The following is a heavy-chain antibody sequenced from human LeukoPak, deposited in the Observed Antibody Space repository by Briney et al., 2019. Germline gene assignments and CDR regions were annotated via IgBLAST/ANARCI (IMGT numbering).Heavy chain of an antibody. CDR3: ARYWSRFDY. V-gene: IGHV4-59*08. J-gene: IGHJ4*02. D-gene: IGHD1-1*01. CDR2: IYYSGTT. CDR1: GGSISSYY. Sequence: PSETLSLTCTVSGGSISSYYWSWIRQPPGKGLEWIGYIYYSGTTHSNPSLKSRVTISVDTSKNQFSLKLSSVTAADTAVYFCARYWSRFDYWGQGTLVTVSS.